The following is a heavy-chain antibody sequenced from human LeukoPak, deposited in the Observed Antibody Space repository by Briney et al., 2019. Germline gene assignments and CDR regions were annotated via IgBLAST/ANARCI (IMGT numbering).Heavy chain of an antibody. Sequence: SETLSLTCTVSGGSISGYYWSWIRQPPGKGLEWIGEINHSGSTNYNPSLKSRVTISVDTSKNQFSLKLSSVTAADTAVYYCARGRTYYYDSSGYYSDYWGQGTLVTVSS. J-gene: IGHJ4*02. D-gene: IGHD3-22*01. CDR1: GGSISGYY. CDR2: INHSGST. CDR3: ARGRTYYYDSSGYYSDY. V-gene: IGHV4-34*01.